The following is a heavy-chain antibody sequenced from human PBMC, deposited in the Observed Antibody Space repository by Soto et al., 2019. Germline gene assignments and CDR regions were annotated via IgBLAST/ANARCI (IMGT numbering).Heavy chain of an antibody. J-gene: IGHJ6*02. CDR3: VRKRSLGGSSEYQYGMDV. V-gene: IGHV1-8*02. CDR1: GYAFTSDD. CDR2: MNPNSGNK. D-gene: IGHD2-2*01. Sequence: ASVNVSCKSAGYAFTSDDINWVRQATGQGLEWMGWMNPNSGNKGYLQKFQGRVTMTRNTAISTAYMELSGLRSEDTAVYYCVRKRSLGGSSEYQYGMDVWGQGIMVTVSS.